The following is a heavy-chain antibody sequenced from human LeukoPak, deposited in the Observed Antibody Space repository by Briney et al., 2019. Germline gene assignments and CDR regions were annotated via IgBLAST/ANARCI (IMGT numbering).Heavy chain of an antibody. J-gene: IGHJ4*02. V-gene: IGHV3-23*01. CDR3: AKRSCSGGSCNFDY. Sequence: SGGSLRLSCAASGFTFGNYAMSWVRQAPGKGLEWVSAIGGSGGATNYADSVKGRFSISRDNSKNTLYLQMNSLRAEDTAVYYCAKRSCSGGSCNFDYWGQGTLVTVSS. CDR2: IGGSGGAT. CDR1: GFTFGNYA. D-gene: IGHD2-15*01.